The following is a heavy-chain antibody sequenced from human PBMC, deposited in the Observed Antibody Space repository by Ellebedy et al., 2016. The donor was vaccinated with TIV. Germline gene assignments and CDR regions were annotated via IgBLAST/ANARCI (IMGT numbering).Heavy chain of an antibody. J-gene: IGHJ4*02. CDR2: INPNSGGT. CDR3: ARGGNIVVVPAAILDY. Sequence: AASVKVSCKASGYTFTGYYMHWVRQAPGQGLEWMGWINPNSGGTNYAQKFQGRVTMTRDTSISTAYMELSRLRSDDTAVYYCARGGNIVVVPAAILDYWGQGTLVTVSS. CDR1: GYTFTGYY. D-gene: IGHD2-2*01. V-gene: IGHV1-2*02.